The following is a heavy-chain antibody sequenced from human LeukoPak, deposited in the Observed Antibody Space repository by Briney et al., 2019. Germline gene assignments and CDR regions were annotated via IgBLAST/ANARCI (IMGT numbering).Heavy chain of an antibody. J-gene: IGHJ4*02. V-gene: IGHV4-61*02. CDR1: GDSISSGSFY. CDR3: ARDRGPAAAIFDY. Sequence: SETLSLTCTVSGDSISSGSFYWSWIRQAAGKGLEWIGRVSSSGRTTYNPSLKSRLTISITTSKNQFSLKLSSVTAADTAMYYCARDRGPAAAIFDYWGQGTLVTVSS. D-gene: IGHD2-2*01. CDR2: VSSSGRT.